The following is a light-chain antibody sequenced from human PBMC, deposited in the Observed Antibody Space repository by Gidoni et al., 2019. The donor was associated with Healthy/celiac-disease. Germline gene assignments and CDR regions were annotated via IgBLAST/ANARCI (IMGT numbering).Light chain of an antibody. CDR1: QSVSSY. CDR3: QQRSNWPPGYT. CDR2: DAS. V-gene: IGKV3-11*01. Sequence: EIVLTQSPATLSVSPGERATLSCRASQSVSSYLAWYQQKPGQAPRLLIYDASNRATGIPARLSGSGSGTDFTLTISSLEPEDFAVYYCQQRSNWPPGYTFGQGTKLEIK. J-gene: IGKJ2*01.